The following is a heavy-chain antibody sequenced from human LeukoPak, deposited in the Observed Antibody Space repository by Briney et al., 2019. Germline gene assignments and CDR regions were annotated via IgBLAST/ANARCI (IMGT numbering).Heavy chain of an antibody. J-gene: IGHJ4*02. CDR3: ARGHWGRYAPVHGFRSFDY. D-gene: IGHD3-16*01. CDR2: INHSGST. V-gene: IGHV4-34*01. Sequence: GSLRLSCAASGFTFSDYYMSWIRQPPGKGLEWIGEINHSGSTNYNPSLKSRVTISVDTSKNQFSLKLSSVTAADTAVYYCARGHWGRYAPVHGFRSFDYWGQGTLVTVSS. CDR1: GFTFSDYY.